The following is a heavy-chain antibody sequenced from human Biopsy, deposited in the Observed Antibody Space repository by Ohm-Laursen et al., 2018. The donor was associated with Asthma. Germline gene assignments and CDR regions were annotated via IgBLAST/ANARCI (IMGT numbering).Heavy chain of an antibody. V-gene: IGHV3-33*01. J-gene: IGHJ5*02. CDR2: IYYDGSRK. D-gene: IGHD3-16*02. Sequence: SPRLSCAASGFTFSRHALHWVRQAPGKGLEWVAGIYYDGSRKYYTESVKGRFTISRDNSKNRLYLEMASLRAEDTAVYYCAREKVIESRGFQNWFDPWGQGTLVHVSS. CDR1: GFTFSRHA. CDR3: AREKVIESRGFQNWFDP.